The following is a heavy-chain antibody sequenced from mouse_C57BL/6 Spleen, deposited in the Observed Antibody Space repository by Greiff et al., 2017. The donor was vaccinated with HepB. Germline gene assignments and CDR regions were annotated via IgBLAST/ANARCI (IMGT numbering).Heavy chain of an antibody. V-gene: IGHV3-5*01. CDR3: ARAYDGYPYYYAMDY. Sequence: VQLQQSGPGLVKPSQTVFLTCTVTGISITTGNYRWSWIRQFPGNKLEWIGYIYYSGTITYNPSLTSRTTITRDTPKNQFFLEMNSLTAEDTATYYCARAYDGYPYYYAMDYWGQGTSVTVSS. J-gene: IGHJ4*01. CDR1: GISITTGNYR. D-gene: IGHD2-3*01. CDR2: IYYSGTI.